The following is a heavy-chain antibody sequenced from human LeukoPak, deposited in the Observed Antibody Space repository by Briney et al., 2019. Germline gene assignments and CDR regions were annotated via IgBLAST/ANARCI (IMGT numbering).Heavy chain of an antibody. CDR3: ARVGATTLSKYYFDY. Sequence: PSETLSLTCAVYGGSFSGYYWSWIRQPPGKGLEWIGYIYHSGSTYYNPSLKSRVTISVDRSKNQFSLKLSSVTAADTAVYHCARVGATTLSKYYFDYWGQGTLVTVSS. CDR1: GGSFSGYY. V-gene: IGHV4-34*01. CDR2: IYHSGST. J-gene: IGHJ4*02. D-gene: IGHD1-26*01.